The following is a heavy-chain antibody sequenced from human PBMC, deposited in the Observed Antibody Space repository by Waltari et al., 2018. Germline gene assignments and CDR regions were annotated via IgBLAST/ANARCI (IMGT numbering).Heavy chain of an antibody. V-gene: IGHV3-72*01. J-gene: IGHJ4*02. CDR3: ARDTAAALDS. CDR2: TKNKANSHIT. D-gene: IGHD2-2*01. Sequence: EVQLVESGGGLVQPGGSLRLSCVASGFTFSDHYMDWVRQAPGEWLEWFRRTKNKANSHITDYAASVKGRFIGSRDDSKNLLYLQMNNLKTEDTAVYYCARDTAAALDSWGQGTLVTVSS. CDR1: GFTFSDHY.